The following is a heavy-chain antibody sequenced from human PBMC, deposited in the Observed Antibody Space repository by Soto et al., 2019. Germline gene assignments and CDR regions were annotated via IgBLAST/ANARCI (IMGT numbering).Heavy chain of an antibody. V-gene: IGHV3-23*01. D-gene: IGHD2-2*01. CDR3: ASVPIWCGSSSCYTEGFDS. CDR1: GFVFSDYA. Sequence: EVQLLDSGGGWVRPGGSLRLSCVASGFVFSDYAMSWVRQAPGKGLEWVSAISAGGSDTYYADSVKGRFTVSSVNSKNTLYLQMNTLRAEDTAIYYCASVPIWCGSSSCYTEGFDSWGQGTLVTVSS. CDR2: ISAGGSDT. J-gene: IGHJ4*02.